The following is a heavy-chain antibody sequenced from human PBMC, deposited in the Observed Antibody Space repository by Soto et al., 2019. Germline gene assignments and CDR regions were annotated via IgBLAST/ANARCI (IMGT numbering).Heavy chain of an antibody. Sequence: PSETLSLTCTVSGGSISSSSYYWGWIRQPPGKGLEWIGSIYYSGSTYYNPSLTSRVTISVDTYKNQFSLKLSSVTAADKAVYYTARYSGCGRDYWAKGNVVXV. J-gene: IGHJ4*02. D-gene: IGHD6-19*01. V-gene: IGHV4-39*01. CDR1: GGSISSSSYY. CDR2: IYYSGST. CDR3: ARYSGCGRDY.